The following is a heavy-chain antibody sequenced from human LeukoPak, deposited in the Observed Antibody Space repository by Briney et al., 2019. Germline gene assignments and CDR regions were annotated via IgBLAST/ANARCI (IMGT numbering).Heavy chain of an antibody. CDR2: ISGSGGST. CDR1: GFTFSSYA. CDR3: ARARPYYYDSSGLDY. V-gene: IGHV3-23*01. D-gene: IGHD3-22*01. J-gene: IGHJ4*02. Sequence: GGSLRLSCAASGFTFSSYAMSWVRQAPGKGLEWVSAISGSGGSTYYADSVKGRFTISRDNSKNTLYLQMNSLRAEDTAVYYCARARPYYYDSSGLDYWGQGTLVTVSS.